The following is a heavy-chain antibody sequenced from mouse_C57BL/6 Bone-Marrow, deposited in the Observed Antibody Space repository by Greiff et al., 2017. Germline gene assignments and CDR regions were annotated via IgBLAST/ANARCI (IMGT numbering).Heavy chain of an antibody. J-gene: IGHJ1*03. Sequence: VKLQQSGAELVKPGASVKLSCKASGYTFTSYWMHWVTQRPGQGLEWIGMIHPNSGSTNYNEKFKSKATLTVDKHSSTAYMQLSSLTSEDSEVYYWARRHYGSSDGYFDVWGTGTTVTVSS. D-gene: IGHD1-1*01. CDR1: GYTFTSYW. V-gene: IGHV1-64*01. CDR3: ARRHYGSSDGYFDV. CDR2: IHPNSGST.